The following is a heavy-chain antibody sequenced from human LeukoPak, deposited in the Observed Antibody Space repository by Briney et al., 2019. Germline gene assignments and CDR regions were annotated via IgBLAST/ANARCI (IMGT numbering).Heavy chain of an antibody. CDR1: GGSIISYY. Sequence: PSETLSLTCTVSGGSIISYYWSWIRQPPGKGLEWIGYIYYSGSTNYNPSLKSRVTISVDTSKNQFSLKLSSVTAADTAVYYCARTAPQDYSKNSPFDYWGQGTLVTVSS. J-gene: IGHJ4*02. D-gene: IGHD2-15*01. V-gene: IGHV4-59*12. CDR3: ARTAPQDYSKNSPFDY. CDR2: IYYSGST.